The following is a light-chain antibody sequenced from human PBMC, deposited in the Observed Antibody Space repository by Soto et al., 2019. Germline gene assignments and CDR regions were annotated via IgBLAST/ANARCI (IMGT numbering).Light chain of an antibody. J-gene: IGKJ4*01. CDR3: QQYNNWPPT. CDR1: QRISSD. Sequence: EVVLTQSPATLSVSPGERATLSCRASQRISSDLAWYQQKPGQAPRLLIYGASTRASGFPARFSGSVSGTEFTLTIDSLQSEDFALYYCQQYNNWPPTFGGGTKVEIK. CDR2: GAS. V-gene: IGKV3-15*01.